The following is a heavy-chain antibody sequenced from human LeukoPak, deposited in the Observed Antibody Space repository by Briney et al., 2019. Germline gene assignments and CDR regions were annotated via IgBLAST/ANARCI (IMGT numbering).Heavy chain of an antibody. J-gene: IGHJ4*02. D-gene: IGHD4-23*01. CDR2: SYYSGST. Sequence: SETLSLTCTVSGVPISSSTYYWGWIRQPPGKGLEWIGSSYYSGSTYYNPSLKSRVTISVDTSKNQFSLKLSSVTAADTAVYYCTTSANCGGNSGYFDFWGQGTLVTVSS. CDR3: TTSANCGGNSGYFDF. V-gene: IGHV4-39*01. CDR1: GVPISSSTYY.